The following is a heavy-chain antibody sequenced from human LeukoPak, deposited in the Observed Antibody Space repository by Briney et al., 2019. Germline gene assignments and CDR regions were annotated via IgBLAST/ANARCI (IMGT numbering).Heavy chain of an antibody. CDR2: IWYARSNK. D-gene: IGHD1-26*01. V-gene: IGHV3-33*01. J-gene: IGHJ4*02. CDR3: ARESPIVGAINY. CDR1: GFTFSSYG. Sequence: GGSLRFSCAESGFTFSSYGRHWVRQAPGKGLEGVAGIWYARSNKYYADSVQGRFTISRDNSKNTLYLQMNSLRAEDTAVYYCARESPIVGAINYWGQGTLVTVSS.